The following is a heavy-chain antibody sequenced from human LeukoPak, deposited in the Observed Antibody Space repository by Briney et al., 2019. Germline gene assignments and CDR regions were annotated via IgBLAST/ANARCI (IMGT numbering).Heavy chain of an antibody. CDR2: ISSSSSYI. J-gene: IGHJ4*02. D-gene: IGHD3-22*01. CDR1: GFTFSSYS. Sequence: GGSLRLSCAASGFTFSSYSMNWVRQAPGKGLEWVSSISSSSSYIYYAVSVKGRFTISRDNAKNSLYLQMNSLRAEDTAVYYCARVYYDSSGYLDYWGQGTLVTVSS. V-gene: IGHV3-21*01. CDR3: ARVYYDSSGYLDY.